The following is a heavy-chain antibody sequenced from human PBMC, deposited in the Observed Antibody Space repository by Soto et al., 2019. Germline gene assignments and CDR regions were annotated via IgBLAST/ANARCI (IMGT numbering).Heavy chain of an antibody. D-gene: IGHD3-10*01. V-gene: IGHV4-31*03. CDR1: GGSISSGGYY. Sequence: PSETLSLTCTVSGGSISSGGYYWSWIRQHPGKGLEWIGYIYYSGSTYYNPSLKSRVTISVDTSKNQFSLKLSSVTAADTAVYYCARVTKDPLWCGEYSYYCFMGVWGKGTTVTVSS. CDR2: IYYSGST. CDR3: ARVTKDPLWCGEYSYYCFMGV. J-gene: IGHJ6*03.